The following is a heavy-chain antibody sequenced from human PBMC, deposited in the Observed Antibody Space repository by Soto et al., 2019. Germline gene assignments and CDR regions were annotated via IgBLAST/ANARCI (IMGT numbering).Heavy chain of an antibody. CDR1: GFTISNCA. V-gene: IGHV3-23*01. CDR2: ISGSGGST. CDR3: AIFSVAGPFDP. J-gene: IGHJ5*02. D-gene: IGHD6-19*01. Sequence: GGPLRLSCAASGFTISNCAMSWVRQAPGKGLEWVSSISGSGGSTYYADSVKGRFTISRDNSKNTLYLQMNSLRAEDTAVYYCAIFSVAGPFDPWGQGTLVTVS.